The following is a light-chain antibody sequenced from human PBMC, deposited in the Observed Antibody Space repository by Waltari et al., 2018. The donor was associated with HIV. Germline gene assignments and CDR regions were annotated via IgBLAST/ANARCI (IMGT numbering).Light chain of an antibody. CDR2: WAS. CDR1: QNILYISNNKND. J-gene: IGKJ1*01. CDR3: QQYYSTPWT. Sequence: DIVMTQSPDSLAVSVGERATINCRSSQNILYISNNKNDLAWYQQKSGQPPKLLIYWASTRESGVPDRFSGSGSGTDFTLTISSLQAEDVAVYYCQQYYSTPWTFGQGTKVEIK. V-gene: IGKV4-1*01.